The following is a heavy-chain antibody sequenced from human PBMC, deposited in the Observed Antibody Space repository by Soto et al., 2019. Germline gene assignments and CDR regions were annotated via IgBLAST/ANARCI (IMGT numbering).Heavy chain of an antibody. CDR3: ARDLVTIFGVVIHLDD. CDR1: GGTFSSYA. Sequence: GASVKVSCKASGGTFSSYAISWVRQAPGQGLEWMGGIIPIFGTANYAQKFQGRVTITADESTSTAYMELSSLRSEDTAVYYCARDLVTIFGVVIHLDDWGQGTLVTVSS. CDR2: IIPIFGTA. V-gene: IGHV1-69*13. J-gene: IGHJ4*02. D-gene: IGHD3-3*01.